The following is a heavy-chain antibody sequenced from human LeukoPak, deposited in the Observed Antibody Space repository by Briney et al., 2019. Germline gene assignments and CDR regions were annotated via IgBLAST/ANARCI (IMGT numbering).Heavy chain of an antibody. Sequence: SETLPLICTVSGGSISSSSYYWGWIRPPPGKGLEWIGSSYYSRSTYYNPSLKSRVTISVDTSKIQFSLKLSSVTAADTAAYHCARQLGYCSSTSCYADKVDYWGQGTLVTVSS. CDR3: ARQLGYCSSTSCYADKVDY. J-gene: IGHJ4*02. D-gene: IGHD2-2*01. CDR2: SYYSRST. V-gene: IGHV4-39*01. CDR1: GGSISSSSYY.